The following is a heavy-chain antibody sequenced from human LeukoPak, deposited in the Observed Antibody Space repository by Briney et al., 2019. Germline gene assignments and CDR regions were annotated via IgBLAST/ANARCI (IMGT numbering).Heavy chain of an antibody. D-gene: IGHD3-3*01. Sequence: VASVKVSCKASGYTFTSYGISWVRQAPGQGLEWMGGIIPMFGKRQYAQKFQGRVTIIADKSTTTAYMDLSSLTSEDTAMYYCAIDSSSGYGTFDIWGQGTMVTVFS. CDR1: GYTFTSYG. V-gene: IGHV1-69*06. CDR3: AIDSSSGYGTFDI. J-gene: IGHJ3*02. CDR2: IIPMFGKR.